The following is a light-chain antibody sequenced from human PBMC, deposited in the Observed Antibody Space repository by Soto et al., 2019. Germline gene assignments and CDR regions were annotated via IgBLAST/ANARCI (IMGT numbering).Light chain of an antibody. Sequence: DIQMTQSPSSLSASVGDRVTITCQASQDISNYLNWYQQKPGKAPKLLIYDASNLETGFPSRFSGSGSGTDFTFTISSLQPEDIVTYYCQQYDNLPITFGQGTRLEIK. V-gene: IGKV1-33*01. CDR1: QDISNY. CDR3: QQYDNLPIT. CDR2: DAS. J-gene: IGKJ5*01.